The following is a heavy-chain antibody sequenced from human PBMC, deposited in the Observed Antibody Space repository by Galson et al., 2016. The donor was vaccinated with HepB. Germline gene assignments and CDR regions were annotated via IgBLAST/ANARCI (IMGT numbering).Heavy chain of an antibody. CDR1: GYSFTNSG. CDR3: ARGGFDILTT. J-gene: IGHJ1*01. D-gene: IGHD3-9*01. V-gene: IGHV1-18*01. CDR2: ISGHSGNT. Sequence: SVKVSCKASGYSFTNSGINWVRQAPGQGLEWMGWISGHSGNTHFAEEFQDRVTMTPDTSTSTAYMELRTLRSDDTAMYYCARGGFDILTTWGQGTLVLVSS.